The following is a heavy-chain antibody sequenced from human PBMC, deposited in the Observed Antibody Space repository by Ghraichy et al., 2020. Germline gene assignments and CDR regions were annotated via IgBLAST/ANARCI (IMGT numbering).Heavy chain of an antibody. CDR1: GGSFSGYY. V-gene: IGHV4-34*01. Sequence: SETLSLTCAVYGGSFSGYYWSWIRQPPGKGLEWIGEINLSGSTNYNPSLKSRVTISVDTSKNQFSLKLSSVTAADTAVYYCARGQRSYYDILTGYYSPSGMDVWGQGTTVTVSS. J-gene: IGHJ6*02. CDR3: ARGQRSYYDILTGYYSPSGMDV. D-gene: IGHD3-9*01. CDR2: INLSGST.